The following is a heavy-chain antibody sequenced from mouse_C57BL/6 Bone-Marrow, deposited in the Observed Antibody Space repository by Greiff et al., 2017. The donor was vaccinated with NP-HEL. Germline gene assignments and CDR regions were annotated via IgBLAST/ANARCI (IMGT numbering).Heavy chain of an antibody. CDR2: ISSGGSYT. CDR1: GFTFSSYG. Sequence: EVQLVESGGDLVKPGGSLKLSCAASGFTFSSYGMSWVRQTPDKRLEWVATISSGGSYTYYPDSVKGRFTISRDNAKNTLYLQMSSLKSEDTAMYYCARQRSGYFDYWGQGTTLTVSS. CDR3: ARQRSGYFDY. D-gene: IGHD1-1*01. V-gene: IGHV5-6*01. J-gene: IGHJ2*01.